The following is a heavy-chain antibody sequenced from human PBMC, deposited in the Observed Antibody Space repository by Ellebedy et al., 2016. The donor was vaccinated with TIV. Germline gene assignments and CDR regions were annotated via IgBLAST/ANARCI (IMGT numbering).Heavy chain of an antibody. V-gene: IGHV4-59*08. CDR2: IYDGGRT. Sequence: SETLSLTCSVSGGSITSDYWSWIRQPPGKGLEWVGSIYDGGRTDYNPSLKSRVTISVDTSKHQFSLKVTSMTAADTAVYFCARLGAFRGGYWGPGTLVTVSS. J-gene: IGHJ4*02. CDR3: ARLGAFRGGY. D-gene: IGHD3-3*01. CDR1: GGSITSDY.